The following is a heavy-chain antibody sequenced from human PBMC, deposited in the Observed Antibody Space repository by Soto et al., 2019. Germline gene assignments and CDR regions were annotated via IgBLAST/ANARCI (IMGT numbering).Heavy chain of an antibody. D-gene: IGHD6-19*01. V-gene: IGHV3-7*03. CDR1: GFTFSSYW. CDR2: IKQDGSEK. CDR3: ARDDVAVAGNYYYGMDV. Sequence: HPGGSLRLSCAASGFTFSSYWMSWVRQAPGKGLEWVANIKQDGSEKYYVDSVKGRFTISRDNAKNSLYLQMNSLRAEDTAVYYCARDDVAVAGNYYYGMDVWGQGTTVTVSS. J-gene: IGHJ6*02.